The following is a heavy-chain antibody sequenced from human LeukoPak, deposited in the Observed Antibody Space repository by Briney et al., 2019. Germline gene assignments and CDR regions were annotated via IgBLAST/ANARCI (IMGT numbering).Heavy chain of an antibody. CDR2: INTNNGNT. J-gene: IGHJ4*02. D-gene: IGHD2-15*01. Sequence: ASVKVSCKASRYTFIHYGISWVRQAPGQGLEWMGWINTNNGNTNYAQNLQGRVTMTTDTSTSTAYMELRSLRSDDTAVYFCARDLTGSRCRGGSCYFMFGYWGQGTLVTVSS. CDR1: RYTFIHYG. CDR3: ARDLTGSRCRGGSCYFMFGY. V-gene: IGHV1-18*01.